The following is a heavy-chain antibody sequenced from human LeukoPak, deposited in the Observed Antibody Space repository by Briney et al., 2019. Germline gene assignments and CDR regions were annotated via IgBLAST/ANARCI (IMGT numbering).Heavy chain of an antibody. J-gene: IGHJ3*02. Sequence: ASVTVSCTASGYTLTGYFMHWVRQPPSQGLEWMGWINPNSGGTNYAQKFQGRVTMTRDTSISTAYMELSRLRSDDTAVYYCARGNPGSMIGDIWGQGTMVTVSS. CDR3: ARGNPGSMIGDI. V-gene: IGHV1-2*02. CDR2: INPNSGGT. CDR1: GYTLTGYF. D-gene: IGHD3-10*02.